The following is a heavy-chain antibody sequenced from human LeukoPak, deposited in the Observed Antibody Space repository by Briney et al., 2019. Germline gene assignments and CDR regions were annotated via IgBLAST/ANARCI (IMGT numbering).Heavy chain of an antibody. J-gene: IGHJ4*02. CDR1: GFTFSSYA. D-gene: IGHD3-3*01. CDR2: ISGRGGST. CDR3: AKDRGPTYYDF. Sequence: PVGSLRLSCAASGFTFSSYAMSWVRQAPGQGLEWVSAISGRGGSTYYADSVKGRFTISKDNSQITLYLQMNSLRAEDTAVYYCAKDRGPTYYDFWRQGTLVTVSS. V-gene: IGHV3-23*01.